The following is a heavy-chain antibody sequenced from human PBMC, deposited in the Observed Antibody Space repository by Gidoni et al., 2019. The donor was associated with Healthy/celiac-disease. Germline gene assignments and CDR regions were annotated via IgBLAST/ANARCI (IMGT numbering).Heavy chain of an antibody. D-gene: IGHD3-3*01. CDR3: ARVSYDFWSGYYSFDY. Sequence: QVQLVQSGAEVKKPGASVKVSCKASGYTFTSYGISWVRQAPGQGLEWMGWISAYNGNTNYAQKLQGRVTMTTETSTSTDYMELRSLRSDDTAVYYCARVSYDFWSGYYSFDYWGQGTLVTVSS. J-gene: IGHJ4*02. CDR1: GYTFTSYG. V-gene: IGHV1-18*01. CDR2: ISAYNGNT.